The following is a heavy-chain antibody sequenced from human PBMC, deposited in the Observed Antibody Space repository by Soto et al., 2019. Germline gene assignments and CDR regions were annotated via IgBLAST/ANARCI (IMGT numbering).Heavy chain of an antibody. V-gene: IGHV3-48*02. D-gene: IGHD3-3*01. Sequence: LRLSCAASGFTYSSYAMNWVRQAPGKGLEWVSYISTNVANTWYADSVKGRFTISRDNSKNTLYLQMNSLRDEDTAVYYCARLYYAYFWGQGTTVTVSS. CDR2: ISTNVANT. CDR3: ARLYYAYF. CDR1: GFTYSSYA. J-gene: IGHJ6*02.